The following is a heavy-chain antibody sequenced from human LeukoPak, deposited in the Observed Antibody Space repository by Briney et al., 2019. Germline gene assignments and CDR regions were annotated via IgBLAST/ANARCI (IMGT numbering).Heavy chain of an antibody. J-gene: IGHJ6*03. CDR2: INANTGNP. V-gene: IGHV7-4-1*02. Sequence: ASVKVSRKAFGYTFTSYDMNWVRQAPGQGLEWMGWINANTGNPTYAQNFTGRFAFSLDTSVSTAYLQLIMLKAEDIGVYYCARTIAVGGYMDVWGKGTTVSVSS. CDR3: ARTIAVGGYMDV. D-gene: IGHD6-19*01. CDR1: GYTFTSYD.